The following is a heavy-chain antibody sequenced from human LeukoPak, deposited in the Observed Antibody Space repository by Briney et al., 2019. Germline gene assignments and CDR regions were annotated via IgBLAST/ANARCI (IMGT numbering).Heavy chain of an antibody. CDR2: ISAYNGNT. D-gene: IGHD3-10*01. CDR3: ARDQKLLWFAKEDGMDV. J-gene: IGHJ6*02. Sequence: ASVKVSCKASGYTFTSYGISWVRQAPGQGLEWMGWISAYNGNTNYAQKLQGRVTMTTDTSTSTAYMELRSLRSDDTAVYYCARDQKLLWFAKEDGMDVWGQGTTVTVSS. CDR1: GYTFTSYG. V-gene: IGHV1-18*01.